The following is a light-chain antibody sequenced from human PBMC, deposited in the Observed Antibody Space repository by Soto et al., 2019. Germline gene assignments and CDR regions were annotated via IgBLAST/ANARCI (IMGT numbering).Light chain of an antibody. V-gene: IGKV1-5*03. CDR2: TAS. J-gene: IGKJ2*01. Sequence: DIQMTQSPSTLSACVGDRVTITCRASQSVYRWLAWYQQRPGKAPKLLIYTASTLNRGVSSRFSGSGSGTEFTLTISSLQPDDFATYYCQHHGTFGQGTKLEIK. CDR1: QSVYRW. CDR3: QHHGT.